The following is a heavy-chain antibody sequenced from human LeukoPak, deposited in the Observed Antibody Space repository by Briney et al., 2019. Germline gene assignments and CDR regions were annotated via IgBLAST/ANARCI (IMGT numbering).Heavy chain of an antibody. D-gene: IGHD2-15*01. CDR2: ITNSGDNT. CDR3: AKAHGGSSYFPSDC. Sequence: GGSLRLSCAASGFTFSAYAMTWVRQAPGKGLEWVSGITNSGDNTYYAGSVKGRFTISRDNSKNTLYLQMNSLRAEDTAVYYCAKAHGGSSYFPSDCWGQGTLVTVSS. V-gene: IGHV3-23*01. J-gene: IGHJ4*02. CDR1: GFTFSAYA.